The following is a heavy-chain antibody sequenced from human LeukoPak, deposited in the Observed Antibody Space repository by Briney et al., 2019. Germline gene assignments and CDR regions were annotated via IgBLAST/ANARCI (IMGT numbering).Heavy chain of an antibody. CDR2: INPNSGGT. Sequence: ASVKVSCKASGYTFTGYYMHWVRQAPGQGLEWMGWINPNSGGTNYAQKFQCRVTMTRDTSISTAYMELSRLRSDDTAVYYCARGGSGSYFHYYYYYMDVWGKGTTVTVSS. J-gene: IGHJ6*03. V-gene: IGHV1-2*02. CDR3: ARGGSGSYFHYYYYYMDV. D-gene: IGHD1-26*01. CDR1: GYTFTGYY.